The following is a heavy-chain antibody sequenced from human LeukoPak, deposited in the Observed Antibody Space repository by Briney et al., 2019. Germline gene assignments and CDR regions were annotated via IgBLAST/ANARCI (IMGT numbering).Heavy chain of an antibody. D-gene: IGHD2-2*01. CDR1: GFTFSDYY. Sequence: GGSLRLSCAASGFTFSDYYMTWIRQAPGKGLEWVSYTSSSGTTIYYADSVKGRFTISRDNAKDSLYLQMNSLTADDTAVYYCAILGYCNTSSCYDDGGLGYWGQGTLVTVSS. J-gene: IGHJ4*02. CDR3: AILGYCNTSSCYDDGGLGY. V-gene: IGHV3-11*04. CDR2: TSSSGTTI.